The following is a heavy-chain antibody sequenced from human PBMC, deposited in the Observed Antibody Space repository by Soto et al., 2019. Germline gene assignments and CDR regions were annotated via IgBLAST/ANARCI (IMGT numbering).Heavy chain of an antibody. V-gene: IGHV3-30-3*01. J-gene: IGHJ4*02. CDR3: ARDRSHSSSPYFDY. D-gene: IGHD6-6*01. CDR2: ISYDGSNK. CDR1: GFTFSNYA. Sequence: QVQLVESGGGVVQPGRSLRLSCAASGFTFSNYAMHWVRQAPGKGLEWVAVISYDGSNKYYADSVKGRFTISRDNSKNTMYLQMNSLRAEDTAVYYCARDRSHSSSPYFDYWGQGTLVTVSS.